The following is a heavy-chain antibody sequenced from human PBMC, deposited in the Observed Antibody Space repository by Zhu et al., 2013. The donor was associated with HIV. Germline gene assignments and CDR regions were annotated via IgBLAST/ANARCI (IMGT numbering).Heavy chain of an antibody. CDR1: GGTFTHYA. CDR2: IIFVFNVA. Sequence: QVHLVQSGTEVKKPGSSVRLSCRASGGTFTHYAIHWVRQAPGHGLEWVGGIIFVFNVANNAETFQGRVALTADVSKSTAFLTLSSLTLADTALYYCARSRTLEEAEYFQHWGQGTLVIVSS. J-gene: IGHJ1*01. CDR3: ARSRTLEEAEYFQH. V-gene: IGHV1-69*01. D-gene: IGHD1-1*01.